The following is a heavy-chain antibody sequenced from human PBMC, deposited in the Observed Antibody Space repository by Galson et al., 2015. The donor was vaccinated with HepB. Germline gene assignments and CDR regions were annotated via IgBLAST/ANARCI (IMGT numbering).Heavy chain of an antibody. D-gene: IGHD4-17*01. Sequence: SLRLSCAASGFTFSSSTLHWLRQAPGKGLEWLAVVSFDGTSQFYAESVKGLLTISRDNSKDTVYLQMNSLRPEDTAVYYCARGTTATAGIDYWGRGALVTVSS. CDR1: GFTFSSST. V-gene: IGHV3-30*04. J-gene: IGHJ4*02. CDR2: VSFDGTSQ. CDR3: ARGTTATAGIDY.